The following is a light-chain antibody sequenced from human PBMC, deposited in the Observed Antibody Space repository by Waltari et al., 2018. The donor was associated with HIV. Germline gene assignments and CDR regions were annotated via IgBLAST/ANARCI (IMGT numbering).Light chain of an antibody. Sequence: SFVLTQPPSVSVAPGQTATLTCGGNTIGRRSVHWYQQKPGQAPGLVLYYNDNRPSGVPERVSGSKSGNTATRTITRVEVGDEADYYCQVWDSDSDNYVFGTGTEVTVL. CDR2: YND. CDR1: TIGRRS. CDR3: QVWDSDSDNYV. V-gene: IGLV3-21*02. J-gene: IGLJ1*01.